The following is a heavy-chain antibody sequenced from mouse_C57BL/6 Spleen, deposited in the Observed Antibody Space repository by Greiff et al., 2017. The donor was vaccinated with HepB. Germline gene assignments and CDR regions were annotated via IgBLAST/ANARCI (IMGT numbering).Heavy chain of an antibody. Sequence: EVQLQESGAELVKPGASVKLSCTASGFNIKDYYMHWVKQRTEQGLEWIGRIDPEDGETKYAPKFQGKATITADTTSNTAYLQLSSLTSEDTAVYYCARRCTTVVESFYYFDYWGQGTTLTVSS. CDR3: ARRCTTVVESFYYFDY. V-gene: IGHV14-2*01. J-gene: IGHJ2*01. D-gene: IGHD1-1*01. CDR2: IDPEDGET. CDR1: GFNIKDYY.